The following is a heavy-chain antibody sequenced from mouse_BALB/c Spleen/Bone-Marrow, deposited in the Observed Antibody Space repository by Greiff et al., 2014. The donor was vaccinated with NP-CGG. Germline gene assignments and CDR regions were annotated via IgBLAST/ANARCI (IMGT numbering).Heavy chain of an antibody. V-gene: IGHV2-6-7*01. CDR2: IWGDGST. CDR1: GFSLTDYG. CDR3: ARDLCYYGFDY. D-gene: IGHD1-1*01. J-gene: IGHJ2*01. Sequence: VQVVESGPGLVAPSQSLSITCTVSGFSLTDYGVNWVRQPPGKNLEWLGMIWGDGSTDYNSALKSRLSISKDNSQSQVFLKMNSLETDDTARYYCARDLCYYGFDYWGQGTTLTVSS.